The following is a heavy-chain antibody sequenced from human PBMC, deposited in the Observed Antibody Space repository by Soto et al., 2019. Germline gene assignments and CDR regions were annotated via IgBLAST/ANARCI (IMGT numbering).Heavy chain of an antibody. CDR2: IYWDDHK. J-gene: IGHJ4*02. D-gene: IGHD3-3*01. CDR3: AHRVLRTVFGLVTTTAIYFDF. Sequence: QITLNESGPTQVKPRQTLTLTCTFSGFSLTTSGVGVGWIRQSPGKAPEWHALIYWDDHKRYSPSLKSRLTITKDTSKNQVVLTMAALDPADTATYYCAHRVLRTVFGLVTTTAIYFDFWGQGTPVAVSS. V-gene: IGHV2-5*02. CDR1: GFSLTTSGVG.